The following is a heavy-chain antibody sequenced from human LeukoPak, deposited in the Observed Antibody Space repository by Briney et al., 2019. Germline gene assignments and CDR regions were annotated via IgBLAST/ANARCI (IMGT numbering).Heavy chain of an antibody. CDR1: GGSISSYY. J-gene: IGHJ4*02. Sequence: SETLSLTCTVSGGSISSYYWSWIRQPPGKGLEWIGYIYYSGSTNYNPSPKSRVIISVDTSKNQFSLKLSSVTAADTAVYYCARGSGLFSTFDYWGQGTLVTVSS. CDR2: IYYSGST. D-gene: IGHD3-10*01. CDR3: ARGSGLFSTFDY. V-gene: IGHV4-59*08.